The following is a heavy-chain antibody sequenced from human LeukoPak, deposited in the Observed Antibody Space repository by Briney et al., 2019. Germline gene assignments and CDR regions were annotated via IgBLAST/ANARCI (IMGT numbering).Heavy chain of an antibody. V-gene: IGHV4-39*07. D-gene: IGHD6-19*01. CDR2: IHHSGST. J-gene: IGHJ5*02. CDR1: GGSISRNTHY. Sequence: SETLSLTCSVSGGSISRNTHYCGWIRQPPGKGLEWIGSIHHSGSTYYNPSLKSRVTISLDTSKNQFSLKLSSVTAADTAVYYCARGSGWFNWFDPWGQGTLVTVSS. CDR3: ARGSGWFNWFDP.